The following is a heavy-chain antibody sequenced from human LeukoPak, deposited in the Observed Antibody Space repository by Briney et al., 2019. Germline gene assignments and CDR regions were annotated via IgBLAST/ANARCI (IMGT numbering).Heavy chain of an antibody. D-gene: IGHD4-17*01. CDR3: ARGVLKKIYGDYGNHP. CDR2: INHSGST. J-gene: IGHJ5*02. CDR1: GGSFSGYY. Sequence: SETLSLTCAVYGGSFSGYYWSWIRQPPGKGPEWIGEINHSGSTNYNPSLKSRVTISVDTSKNQFSLKLSSVTAADTAVYYCARGVLKKIYGDYGNHPWGQGTLVTVSS. V-gene: IGHV4-34*01.